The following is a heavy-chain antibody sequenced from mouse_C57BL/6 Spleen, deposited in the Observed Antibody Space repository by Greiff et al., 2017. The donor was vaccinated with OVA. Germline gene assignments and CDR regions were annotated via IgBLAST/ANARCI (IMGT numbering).Heavy chain of an antibody. CDR1: GYAFSSSW. CDR2: IYPGDGDT. J-gene: IGHJ4*01. D-gene: IGHD1-1*01. Sequence: VQLQQSGPELVKPGASVKISCKASGYAFSSSWMNWVKQRPGKGLEWIGRIYPGDGDTNYNGKFKGKATLTADKSSSTAYMQLSSLTSEDSAVYFCARRVYGRRYKGAMGYRGQGNSGNGSS. V-gene: IGHV1-82*01. CDR3: ARRVYGRRYKGAMGY.